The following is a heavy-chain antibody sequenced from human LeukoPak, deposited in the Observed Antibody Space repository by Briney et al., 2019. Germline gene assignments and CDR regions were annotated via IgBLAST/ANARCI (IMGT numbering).Heavy chain of an antibody. Sequence: PGGSLRLSCAASGFTFSSYEMNWVRQAPGKGLEWVSYISSSGSTIYYADSVKGRFTISRDNAKNSLYLQMNSLRAEDTAVYYCARETGYGSGNYYYYYYYMDVWGKGTTVTISS. V-gene: IGHV3-48*03. J-gene: IGHJ6*03. CDR2: ISSSGSTI. D-gene: IGHD3-10*01. CDR3: ARETGYGSGNYYYYYYYMDV. CDR1: GFTFSSYE.